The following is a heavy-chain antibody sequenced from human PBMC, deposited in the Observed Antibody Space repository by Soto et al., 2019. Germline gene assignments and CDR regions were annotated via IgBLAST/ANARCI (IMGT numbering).Heavy chain of an antibody. CDR3: SRGILV. D-gene: IGHD5-18*01. V-gene: IGHV4-31*03. Sequence: QVQLQESGPGLVKPSQTLSLTCTVSGGSINSGGYCWSWIRQHPGKGLDWIGCISYGGSTSYKPSLKSRVTRSVDTSKNQFSLKLTSVTAADTAVYYCSRGILVWGQGALITVSS. CDR1: GGSINSGGYC. CDR2: ISYGGST. J-gene: IGHJ4*02.